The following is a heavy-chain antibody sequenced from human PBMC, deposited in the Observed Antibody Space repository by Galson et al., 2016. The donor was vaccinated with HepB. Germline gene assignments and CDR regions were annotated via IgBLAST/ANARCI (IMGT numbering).Heavy chain of an antibody. Sequence: SLRLSCAASGFTFSSYATTWVRQAPGKGLQWVSAISATGGTTYYGESVKGRFTISRDNSKNTLYLQMNSLRAEDTAVYYCVKESPVRGNHFEYWGQGTLVTVSS. J-gene: IGHJ4*02. V-gene: IGHV3-23*01. CDR3: VKESPVRGNHFEY. CDR2: ISATGGTT. D-gene: IGHD3-16*01. CDR1: GFTFSSYA.